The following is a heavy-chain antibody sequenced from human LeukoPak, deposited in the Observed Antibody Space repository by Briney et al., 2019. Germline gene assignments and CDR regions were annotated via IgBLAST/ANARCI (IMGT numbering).Heavy chain of an antibody. J-gene: IGHJ1*01. Sequence: HPGGSLRLSCAASGFSVSSNYMSWVRQAPGKGLEWVSVIYSGGGTYYSDSVKGRFTISRDNSKNTLYLQMKSLRAEDTAVYYCARTDETAPAEDFQHWGQGTLVTVSS. D-gene: IGHD2-21*02. CDR1: GFSVSSNY. CDR3: ARTDETAPAEDFQH. CDR2: IYSGGGT. V-gene: IGHV3-53*01.